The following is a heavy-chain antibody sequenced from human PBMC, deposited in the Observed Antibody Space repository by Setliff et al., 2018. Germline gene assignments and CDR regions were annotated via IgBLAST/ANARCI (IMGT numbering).Heavy chain of an antibody. Sequence: GASVKVSCKTSGYLLTSYGLTWVRQAPGQGLEWVGWYSPYNGKTYSAQKFQGRVTLSTDTSTTTAYMELRSLRSDDTAVYYCARELRSPYWHLDSWGQGTQVTVSS. CDR1: GYLLTSYG. J-gene: IGHJ5*01. V-gene: IGHV1-18*01. CDR3: ARELRSPYWHLDS. CDR2: YSPYNGKT. D-gene: IGHD3-16*01.